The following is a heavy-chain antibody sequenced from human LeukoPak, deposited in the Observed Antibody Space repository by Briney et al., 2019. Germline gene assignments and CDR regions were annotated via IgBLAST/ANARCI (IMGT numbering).Heavy chain of an antibody. V-gene: IGHV4-59*01. Sequence: SETLSLTCTVSGGSISSYYWSWIRQPPGKGLEWIGYIYYSGSTNYNPSLKSRVTISVDTSKNEFSLKLTSVTAADTAVYYCAREANYYGSGSYFEGTFDHWGQGSLVIVSS. CDR3: AREANYYGSGSYFEGTFDH. CDR2: IYYSGST. D-gene: IGHD3-10*01. CDR1: GGSISSYY. J-gene: IGHJ4*02.